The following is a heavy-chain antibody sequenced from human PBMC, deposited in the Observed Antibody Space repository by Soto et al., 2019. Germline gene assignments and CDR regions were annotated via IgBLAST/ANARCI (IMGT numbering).Heavy chain of an antibody. CDR2: IYSGST. J-gene: IGHJ4*02. V-gene: IGHV4-59*01. CDR3: ARSDGRY. Sequence: SETLSLTCTVSGGSISSYYWSWIRQPPGKGLEWIGYIYSGSTNYNPSLKSRVTISVDTSKNQFSLKLSSVTAADTAVYYCARSDGRYWGQGTLVTVSS. CDR1: GGSISSYY.